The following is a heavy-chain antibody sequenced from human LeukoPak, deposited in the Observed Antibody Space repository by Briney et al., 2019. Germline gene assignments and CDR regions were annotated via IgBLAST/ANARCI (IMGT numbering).Heavy chain of an antibody. D-gene: IGHD6-13*01. CDR2: IDTYKGST. CDR1: GYTFVTYG. V-gene: IGHV1-18*01. Sequence: APVKPCPSPSGYTFVTYGVSSVRQAPGQGLEWMGWIDTYKGSTNYAENLQGTVTVTTDTSTSTVYMELRSLRSDDTAVYYCARPNGEASWYYFDYWGQGTLVTVSS. J-gene: IGHJ4*02. CDR3: ARPNGEASWYYFDY.